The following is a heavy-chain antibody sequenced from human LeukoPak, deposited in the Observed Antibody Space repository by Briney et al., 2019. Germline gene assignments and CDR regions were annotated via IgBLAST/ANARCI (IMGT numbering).Heavy chain of an antibody. V-gene: IGHV4-59*01. J-gene: IGHJ4*02. CDR1: GGSISSYY. D-gene: IGHD4-17*01. CDR2: IYCSGST. Sequence: SETLSLTCTVSGGSISSYYWSWIRQPPGKGLEWIGYIYCSGSTNYNPSLKSRVTISVDTSKNQFSLKLSTVTAADTAVYYCARDYGDSPFDYWGQGTLVTVSS. CDR3: ARDYGDSPFDY.